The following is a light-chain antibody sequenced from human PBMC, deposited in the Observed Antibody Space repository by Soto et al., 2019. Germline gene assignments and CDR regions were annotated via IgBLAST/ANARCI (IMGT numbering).Light chain of an antibody. V-gene: IGLV2-14*01. Sequence: QSALTQPASVSGSPGQSITIPCTGTNSDVGGYNYVSWYQHHPGKATKLMIYEVFNRPSGVSSRFSGSKSGSTASLTISGLXAEDEADYYCSSYTATNTLYVFGTGTKVTLL. CDR2: EVF. CDR3: SSYTATNTLYV. J-gene: IGLJ1*01. CDR1: NSDVGGYNY.